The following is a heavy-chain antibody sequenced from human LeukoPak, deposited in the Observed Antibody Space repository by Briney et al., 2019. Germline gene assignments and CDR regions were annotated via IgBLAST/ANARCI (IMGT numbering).Heavy chain of an antibody. CDR1: GYTFSSCA. J-gene: IGHJ4*02. Sequence: ASVKVSCKASGYTFSSCAINWVRQAPGQGLEYMGWIDTRTGNPTYAQGFTGRFVFSLDTSVSTAYLQISSLKAEDTAVYYCAIHPSDSSGYFSYWGQGALVTVSS. D-gene: IGHD3-22*01. CDR3: AIHPSDSSGYFSY. CDR2: IDTRTGNP. V-gene: IGHV7-4-1*02.